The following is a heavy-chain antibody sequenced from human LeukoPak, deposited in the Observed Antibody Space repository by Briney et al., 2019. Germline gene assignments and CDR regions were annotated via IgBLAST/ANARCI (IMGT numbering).Heavy chain of an antibody. CDR1: GGSISSYY. CDR2: IYTSGST. Sequence: SETLSLTCTVSGGSISSYYWSWIRQPAGKGLEWIGRIYTSGSTNYNPSLKSRVTMSVDTSKNQFSLRLSSVTAADTAVYYYARVGPSGWFDPWGQGTLVTVSS. V-gene: IGHV4-4*07. J-gene: IGHJ5*02. CDR3: ARVGPSGWFDP.